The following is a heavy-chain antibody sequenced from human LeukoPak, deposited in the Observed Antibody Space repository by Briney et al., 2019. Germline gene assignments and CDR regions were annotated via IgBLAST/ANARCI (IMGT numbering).Heavy chain of an antibody. CDR2: IPYDGSNK. J-gene: IGHJ4*02. Sequence: GGSLRPSCAASGFSFSDYGMHWVRQGPGKGLEWVTLIPYDGSNKYYADSVKGRFTISRDKSKNTLYLQMNSLRPEDTAVYYCAKVRASNNYIWGELDCWGQGTLVTVSS. V-gene: IGHV3-30*02. D-gene: IGHD3-16*01. CDR3: AKVRASNNYIWGELDC. CDR1: GFSFSDYG.